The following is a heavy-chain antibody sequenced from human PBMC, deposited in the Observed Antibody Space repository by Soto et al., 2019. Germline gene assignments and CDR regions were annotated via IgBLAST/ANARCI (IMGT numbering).Heavy chain of an antibody. V-gene: IGHV1-8*01. Sequence: GASVKVSCKASGYPFTSYDINWVRQATGQGLEWMGWMNPSSGNTGYTQKFQGRVTMTRNTSVSTAYMELSSLRSDDTAVYYCARGPYFYGMDVWRQGTTVTVSS. J-gene: IGHJ6*02. CDR2: MNPSSGNT. CDR3: ARGPYFYGMDV. CDR1: GYPFTSYD.